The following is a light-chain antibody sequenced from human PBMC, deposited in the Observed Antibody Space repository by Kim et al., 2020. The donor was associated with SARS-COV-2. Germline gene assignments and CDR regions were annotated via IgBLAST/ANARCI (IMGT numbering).Light chain of an antibody. CDR2: GNN. Sequence: TVTASCTGSSSNFGAGYDVHWYQQVPGTAPRLIIYGNNNRPLGVPDRFSGSKSGTSASLTITGLQAEDEGDYYCQSFDNSLSGWIFGGGTQLTVL. CDR1: SSNFGAGYD. CDR3: QSFDNSLSGWI. J-gene: IGLJ2*01. V-gene: IGLV1-40*01.